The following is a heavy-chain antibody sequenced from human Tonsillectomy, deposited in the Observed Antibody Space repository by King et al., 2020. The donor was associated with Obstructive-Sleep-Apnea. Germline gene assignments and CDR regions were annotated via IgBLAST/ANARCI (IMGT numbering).Heavy chain of an antibody. J-gene: IGHJ3*02. Sequence: VQLVEAGGGLVKPGGSLRLSCSASGFNFSNAWMSWVLQGPGKGLEGGVRIKSKTDGGTTVYAAPVKGRFTISKNDSKNTLYLQMNSLKTEDTAVYYCTSSWFGEFLDAFDIWGQGTMVTVSS. V-gene: IGHV3-15*01. CDR1: GFNFSNAW. D-gene: IGHD3-10*01. CDR3: TSSWFGEFLDAFDI. CDR2: IKSKTDGGTT.